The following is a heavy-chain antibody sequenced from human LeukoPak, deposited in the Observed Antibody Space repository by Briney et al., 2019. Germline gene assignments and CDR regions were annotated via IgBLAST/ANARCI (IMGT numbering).Heavy chain of an antibody. V-gene: IGHV3-30*02. CDR3: AKDPGQSVRGYYMEV. CDR2: IRYDGSNK. CDR1: GFTFSSYA. Sequence: GGSLRLSCAASGFTFSSYAMSWVRQAPGKGLEWVAFIRYDGSNKYYADSVKGRFTISRDNSKNTLYLQMNSLRAEDTAVYYCAKDPGQSVRGYYMEVWGKGTTVTVSS. D-gene: IGHD3-10*01. J-gene: IGHJ6*03.